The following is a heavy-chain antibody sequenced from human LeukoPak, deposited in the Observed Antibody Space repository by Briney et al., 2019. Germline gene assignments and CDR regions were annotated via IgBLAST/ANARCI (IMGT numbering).Heavy chain of an antibody. J-gene: IGHJ3*02. V-gene: IGHV3-30*02. Sequence: GGSLRLSYAASGFTFSSYGMHWVRQAPGKGLEWVAFIRYDGSNKYYADSVKGRFTISRDNSKNTLYLQMNSLRAEDTAVYYCAKSGPGFIQLWYNDAFDIWGQGTMVTVSS. D-gene: IGHD5-18*01. CDR2: IRYDGSNK. CDR3: AKSGPGFIQLWYNDAFDI. CDR1: GFTFSSYG.